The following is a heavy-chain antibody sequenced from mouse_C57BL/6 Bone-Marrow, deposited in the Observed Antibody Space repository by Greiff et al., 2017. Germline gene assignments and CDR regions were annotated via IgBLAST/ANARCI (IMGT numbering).Heavy chain of an antibody. CDR2: ISSGGSYT. D-gene: IGHD2-4*01. J-gene: IGHJ2*01. V-gene: IGHV5-6*01. CDR1: GFTFSSYG. Sequence: EVMLVESGGDLVKPGGSLKLSCAASGFTFSSYGMSWVRQTPDKRLEWVATISSGGSYTYYPDSVKGRFTISRDNAKNTLYLQMSSLKSEDTAMYYCARLDYDRDYWGQGTTLTVSS. CDR3: ARLDYDRDY.